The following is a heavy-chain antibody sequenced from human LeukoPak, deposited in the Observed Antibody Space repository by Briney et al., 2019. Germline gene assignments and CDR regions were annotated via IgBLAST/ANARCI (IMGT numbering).Heavy chain of an antibody. CDR2: INHSGST. CDR3: ATMMYGSGNYYDSDY. J-gene: IGHJ4*02. V-gene: IGHV4-34*01. CDR1: GGSFSGYY. D-gene: IGHD3-10*01. Sequence: KPSETLSLTCAVYGGSFSGYYWSWIRQPPGKGLEWIGEINHSGSTNYNPSLKSRVTISIDTSQNHFSLKLSSVTAADTAVYYCATMMYGSGNYYDSDYWGQGTLVTVSS.